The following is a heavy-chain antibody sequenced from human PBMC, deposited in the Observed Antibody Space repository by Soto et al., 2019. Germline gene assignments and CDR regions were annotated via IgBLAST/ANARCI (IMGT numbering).Heavy chain of an antibody. CDR2: ISSSSSTI. CDR3: ARDLYCSGGSCYSNYYYGMDV. V-gene: IGHV3-48*02. CDR1: GFTFSSYS. J-gene: IGHJ6*02. Sequence: HPGGSLRLSCAASGFTFSSYSMNWVRQAPGKGLEWVSYISSSSSTIYYADSVKGRFTISRDNAKNSLYLQMNSLRDEDTAVYYCARDLYCSGGSCYSNYYYGMDVWGQGTTVTVSS. D-gene: IGHD2-15*01.